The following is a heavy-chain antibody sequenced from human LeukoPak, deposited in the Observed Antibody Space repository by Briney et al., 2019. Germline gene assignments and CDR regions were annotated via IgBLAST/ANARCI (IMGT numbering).Heavy chain of an antibody. J-gene: IGHJ3*02. V-gene: IGHV3-48*02. D-gene: IGHD3-9*01. CDR3: ARDSGYAGASDI. CDR1: GFTFSSYS. Sequence: PGGSLSLSCAASGFTFSSYSMHWVRQAPGKGLEWVSYISSTSSTIYYADSVKGRFTISRDNAKNSPYLQLNSLRDEDTAVYYCARDSGYAGASDIWGQGTMVTVSS. CDR2: ISSTSSTI.